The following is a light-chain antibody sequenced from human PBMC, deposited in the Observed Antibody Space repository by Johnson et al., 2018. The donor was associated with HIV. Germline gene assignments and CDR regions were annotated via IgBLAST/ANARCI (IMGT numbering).Light chain of an antibody. CDR2: ENN. CDR1: TSNIGNNY. V-gene: IGLV1-51*02. CDR3: GTWNSSLSVLYV. Sequence: QSVLTQPPSVSAAPGQKVTISCSGGTSNIGNNYVSWYQHLPGTAPKLLIYENNKRPSGIPDRFSGAKSGTSATLAITGPQTGDEADYYCGTWNSSLSVLYVFGTGTTVTVL. J-gene: IGLJ1*01.